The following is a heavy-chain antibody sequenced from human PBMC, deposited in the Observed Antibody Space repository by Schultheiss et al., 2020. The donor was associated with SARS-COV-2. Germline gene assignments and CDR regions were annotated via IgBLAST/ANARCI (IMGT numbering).Heavy chain of an antibody. CDR3: AKDLWVAARPGDAFDI. Sequence: GGSLRLSCSASGFTFSSYAMHWVRQAPGKGLEYVSAISSNGGSTYYADSVKGRFTISRDNSKNTLYLQMSSLRAEDTAVYYCAKDLWVAARPGDAFDIWGQGTMVTVSS. V-gene: IGHV3-64D*06. J-gene: IGHJ3*02. CDR2: ISSNGGST. CDR1: GFTFSSYA. D-gene: IGHD6-6*01.